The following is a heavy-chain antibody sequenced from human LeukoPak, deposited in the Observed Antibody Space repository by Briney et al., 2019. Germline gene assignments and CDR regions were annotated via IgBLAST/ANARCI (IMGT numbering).Heavy chain of an antibody. J-gene: IGHJ6*02. CDR3: AKEESSSVIGDYYYGMDV. Sequence: GGSLRLSCAASGFTFSSYSMNWVRQAPGKGLEWVSSISSSSSYIYYADSVKGRFTISRDNSKNTLYLQMNSLRAEDTAVYYCAKEESSSVIGDYYYGMDVWGQGTTVTVSS. D-gene: IGHD2-2*01. V-gene: IGHV3-21*01. CDR2: ISSSSSYI. CDR1: GFTFSSYS.